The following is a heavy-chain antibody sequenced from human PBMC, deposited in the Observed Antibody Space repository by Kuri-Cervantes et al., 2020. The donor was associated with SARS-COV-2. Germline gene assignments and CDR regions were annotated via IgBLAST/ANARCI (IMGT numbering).Heavy chain of an antibody. V-gene: IGHV3-23*01. CDR1: GFTFSSYA. CDR2: IGPSGTTK. CDR3: AREGIGGYDYDAFDI. J-gene: IGHJ3*02. Sequence: GESLKISCAASGFTFSSYAMSWVRQAPGKGLEWVSNIGPSGTTKYYADSVKGRFTISRDNSKNTLYLQMNSLRAEDTAVYYCAREGIGGYDYDAFDIWGQGTMVTVSS. D-gene: IGHD5-12*01.